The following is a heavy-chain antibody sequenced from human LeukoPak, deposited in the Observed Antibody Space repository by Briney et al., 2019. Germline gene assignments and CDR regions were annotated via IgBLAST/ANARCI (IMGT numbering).Heavy chain of an antibody. Sequence: ASVKVSCKASGYTFTGYYMHWVRQAPGQGLEWMGRINPNSGGTNYAQKFQGRVTMTRDTSISTAYMELSRLRSDDTAVYYCTYYHDSSGYRNYWGQGTRVTVSS. CDR3: TYYHDSSGYRNY. CDR2: INPNSGGT. D-gene: IGHD3-22*01. V-gene: IGHV1-2*06. CDR1: GYTFTGYY. J-gene: IGHJ4*02.